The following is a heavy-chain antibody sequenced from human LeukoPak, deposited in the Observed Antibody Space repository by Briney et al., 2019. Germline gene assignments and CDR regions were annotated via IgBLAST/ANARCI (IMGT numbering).Heavy chain of an antibody. Sequence: ASVKVSCKASGYTFTSYGISWVRQAPGQGPEWMGWISAYNGNTNYAQKLQGRVTMTTDTSTSTAYMELRSLRSDDTAVYYCARDPRREYYHDSSARDYWGQGTLVTVSP. CDR3: ARDPRREYYHDSSARDY. CDR2: ISAYNGNT. J-gene: IGHJ4*02. D-gene: IGHD3-22*01. CDR1: GYTFTSYG. V-gene: IGHV1-18*01.